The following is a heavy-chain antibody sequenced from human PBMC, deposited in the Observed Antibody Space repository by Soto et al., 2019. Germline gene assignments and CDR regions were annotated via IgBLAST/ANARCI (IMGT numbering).Heavy chain of an antibody. Sequence: PGGSLRLSCAASAMHWVRQASGKGLEWVGRIRNKANTYATEYAASVKGRFTISRDDSKNTAYLQMNSLKTEDTAVYYCTPYYYDTSGSLVNYWGQGTLVTVSS. CDR3: TPYYYDTSGSLVNY. D-gene: IGHD3-22*01. CDR2: IRNKANTYAT. J-gene: IGHJ4*02. V-gene: IGHV3-73*01. CDR1: A.